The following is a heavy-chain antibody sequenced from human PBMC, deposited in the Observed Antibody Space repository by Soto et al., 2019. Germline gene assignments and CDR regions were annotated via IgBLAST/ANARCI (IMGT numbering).Heavy chain of an antibody. CDR3: ARQGFGELHGLVDV. CDR2: MGYNGFT. Sequence: QVQLQESGPGLVKPSETLSLTCTISGGPMNNYYCSWFRQPRGQGLEWIGYMGYNGFTRYNPSLRSMVAISLATAKHQFSMNLSSVTAADTALYYCARQGFGELHGLVDVWGQGITVTVSS. V-gene: IGHV4-59*08. J-gene: IGHJ6*02. D-gene: IGHD3-10*01. CDR1: GGPMNNYY.